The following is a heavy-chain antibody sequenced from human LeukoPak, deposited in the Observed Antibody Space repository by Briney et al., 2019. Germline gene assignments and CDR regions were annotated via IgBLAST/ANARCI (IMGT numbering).Heavy chain of an antibody. CDR1: GFTFSTYG. J-gene: IGHJ4*02. Sequence: PGGSLRLSCAASGFTFSTYGMHWVRQAPGKGLEWVAFIRYDGNNEYYADSVKGRFTISRDNSKNTLYLQMNSLRLEDTALYYCAKDPSSSWYRYFDYWGQGTLVTVSS. D-gene: IGHD6-13*01. V-gene: IGHV3-30*02. CDR3: AKDPSSSWYRYFDY. CDR2: IRYDGNNE.